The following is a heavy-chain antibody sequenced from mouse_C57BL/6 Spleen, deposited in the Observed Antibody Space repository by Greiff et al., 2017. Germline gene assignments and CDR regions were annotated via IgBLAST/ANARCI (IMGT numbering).Heavy chain of an antibody. V-gene: IGHV5-17*01. J-gene: IGHJ2*01. CDR3: ARTYGYGDYYFDY. Sequence: EVQRVESGGGLVKPGGSLKLSCAASGFTFSDYGMHWVRQAPEKGLEWVAYISSGSSTIYYADTVKGRFTISRDNAKNTLFLQMTSLRSEDTAMYYCARTYGYGDYYFDYWGQGTTLTVSS. CDR1: GFTFSDYG. CDR2: ISSGSSTI. D-gene: IGHD2-2*01.